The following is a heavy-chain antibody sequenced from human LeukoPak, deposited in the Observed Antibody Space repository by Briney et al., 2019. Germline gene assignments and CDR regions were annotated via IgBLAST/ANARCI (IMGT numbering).Heavy chain of an antibody. Sequence: GGSLRLSCAASGFTVSGNYMSWVRQAPGKGLEWVSAIGTAGDTYYPGSVKGRFTISRENAKNSLYLQMNSLRAGDTAVYYCARVLSRSYYDSSGPQSEGMDVWGQGTTVTVSS. CDR2: IGTAGDT. V-gene: IGHV3-13*01. CDR1: GFTVSGNY. CDR3: ARVLSRSYYDSSGPQSEGMDV. J-gene: IGHJ6*02. D-gene: IGHD3-22*01.